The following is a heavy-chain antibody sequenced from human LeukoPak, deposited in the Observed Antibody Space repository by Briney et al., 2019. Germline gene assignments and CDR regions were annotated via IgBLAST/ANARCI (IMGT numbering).Heavy chain of an antibody. V-gene: IGHV3-48*03. CDR1: GFTFSSYE. CDR2: ISSSGSTI. CDR3: AKAGAVVVVAAKYFDY. J-gene: IGHJ4*02. D-gene: IGHD2-15*01. Sequence: PGGSQRLSCAASGFTFSSYEMNWVRQAPGKGLEWVSYISSSGSTIYYADSVKGRFTISRDNSKNTLYLQMNSLRAEDTAVYYCAKAGAVVVVAAKYFDYWGQGTLVTVSS.